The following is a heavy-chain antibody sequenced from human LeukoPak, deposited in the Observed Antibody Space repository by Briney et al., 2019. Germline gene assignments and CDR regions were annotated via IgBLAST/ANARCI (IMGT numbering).Heavy chain of an antibody. V-gene: IGHV4-59*08. J-gene: IGHJ3*02. D-gene: IGHD3-3*01. Sequence: PSETLSLTCTVSGGSISSYYWSWIRQPPGKGLEWIGYIYYSGSTYYNPSLKSRVTISVDTSKNQFSLKLGSVTAADTAVYYCARGAITIFGVVHDAFDIWGQGTMVTVSS. CDR1: GGSISSYY. CDR2: IYYSGST. CDR3: ARGAITIFGVVHDAFDI.